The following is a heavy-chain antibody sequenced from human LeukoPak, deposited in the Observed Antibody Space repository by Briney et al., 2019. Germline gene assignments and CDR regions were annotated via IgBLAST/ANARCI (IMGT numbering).Heavy chain of an antibody. D-gene: IGHD3-10*01. Sequence: PGGSLRLSCAASGFTFSSYAMSWVRQAPGKGLEWVSAISGSGGSTYYADSVKGRFTISRDNSKNTLYLQMNSLRAEDTAVYYCAKDLGRPRGFPITMVRGVIAGYYYYGMDVWGQGTTVTVSS. J-gene: IGHJ6*02. CDR1: GFTFSSYA. V-gene: IGHV3-23*01. CDR2: ISGSGGST. CDR3: AKDLGRPRGFPITMVRGVIAGYYYYGMDV.